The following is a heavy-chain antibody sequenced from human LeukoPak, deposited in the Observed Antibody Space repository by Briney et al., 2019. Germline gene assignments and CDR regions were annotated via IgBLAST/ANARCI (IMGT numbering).Heavy chain of an antibody. D-gene: IGHD5-18*01. CDR1: GFTFISYW. V-gene: IGHV3-74*01. CDR3: ARDEGYSYGFDY. J-gene: IGHJ4*02. CDR2: INGYGSST. Sequence: PGGSLRLSCAASGFTFISYWMHWVRQAPGKGLVWVSRINGYGSSTDFADSVKGRFNISRDNAKHTLYLQMNSLRAEDTAVYYCARDEGYSYGFDYWGQGTLVTVSS.